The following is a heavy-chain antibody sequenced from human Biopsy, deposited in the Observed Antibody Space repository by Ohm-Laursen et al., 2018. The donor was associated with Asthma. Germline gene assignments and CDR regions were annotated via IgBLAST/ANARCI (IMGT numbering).Heavy chain of an antibody. J-gene: IGHJ6*02. CDR3: AREAYDILTGYYGGGGMDV. Sequence: ASVKVSCKASGYTFTSYGISWVRQAPGQGLEWMGWISAYNGNTNYAQKLQGRVTMTTDTSTSTAYMELRSLRSDDTAVYYGAREAYDILTGYYGGGGMDVWGQGTTVTVSS. CDR2: ISAYNGNT. CDR1: GYTFTSYG. D-gene: IGHD3-9*01. V-gene: IGHV1-18*04.